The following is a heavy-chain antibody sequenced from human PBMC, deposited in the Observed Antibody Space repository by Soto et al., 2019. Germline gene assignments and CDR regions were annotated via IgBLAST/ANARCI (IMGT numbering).Heavy chain of an antibody. CDR3: AICKALTHYYGMDV. V-gene: IGHV4-59*01. CDR2: IYYSGST. D-gene: IGHD2-15*01. CDR1: GYSSSSYF. Sequence: SETLSLTCSVSGYSSSSYFWSWIRQPAGKGLEWIASIYYSGSTNYNPSLKSRVTASVDTSKNEVSLRLSSVTAADTAVYYCAICKALTHYYGMDVWGPGPTVTVS. J-gene: IGHJ6*02.